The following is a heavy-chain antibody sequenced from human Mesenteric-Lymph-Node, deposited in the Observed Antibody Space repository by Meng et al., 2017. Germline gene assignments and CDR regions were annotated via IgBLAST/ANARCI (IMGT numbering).Heavy chain of an antibody. V-gene: IGHV3-7*03. CDR2: IKQDGSEK. J-gene: IGHJ3*02. CDR3: ARDGYSYGFGAFDI. D-gene: IGHD2-15*01. CDR1: GFTVSSNY. Sequence: GESLKISCAASGFTVSSNYMSWVRQAPGKGLEWVANIKQDGSEKYYVDSVKGRFTISRDNAKNMLHMQMTSLRGEDTAVYYCARDGYSYGFGAFDIWGQGAMVTVSS.